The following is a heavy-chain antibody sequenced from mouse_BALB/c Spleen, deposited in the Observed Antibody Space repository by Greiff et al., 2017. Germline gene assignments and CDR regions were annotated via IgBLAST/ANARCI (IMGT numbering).Heavy chain of an antibody. D-gene: IGHD3-1*01. V-gene: IGHV2-5-1*01. CDR1: GFSLTSYG. CDR3: AKNQSPQLGLHY. J-gene: IGHJ2*01. Sequence: QVQLKESGPSLVQPSQSLSITCTVSGFSLTSYGVHWVRQSPGKGLEWLGVIWRGGSTDYNAAFMSRLSITKDNSKSQVFFKMNSLQADDTAIYYCAKNQSPQLGLHYWGQGTTLTVSS. CDR2: IWRGGST.